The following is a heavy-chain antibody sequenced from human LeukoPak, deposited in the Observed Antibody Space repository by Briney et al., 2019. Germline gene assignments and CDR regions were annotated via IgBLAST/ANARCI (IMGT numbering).Heavy chain of an antibody. CDR1: GFTFSTYS. D-gene: IGHD6-13*01. CDR2: ISSSSSTV. J-gene: IGHJ4*02. CDR3: ATDRDSSRQKRFDY. V-gene: IGHV3-48*04. Sequence: LSGESLRLSCSASGFTFSTYSMNWVRQAPGKGLEWISFISSSSSTVYYADSVKGRFTISRDNAKNSLDLQMNSLTAEDTAVYYCATDRDSSRQKRFDYWGQGTLVTVSS.